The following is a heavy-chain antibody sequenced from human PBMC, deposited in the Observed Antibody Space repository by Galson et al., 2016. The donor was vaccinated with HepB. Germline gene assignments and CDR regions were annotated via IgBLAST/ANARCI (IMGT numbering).Heavy chain of an antibody. CDR3: ARDLSVPPEDWFAP. V-gene: IGHV3-21*01. D-gene: IGHD1-14*01. Sequence: SLRLSCAASGFTLSNYAMNWVRQAPGKGLEWVSSISLSSAYIYYADSVKGRFTISRDNAKNSLHLQMNSLRAADTAVYFCARDLSVPPEDWFAPWGQGTLVTVSS. CDR2: ISLSSAYI. J-gene: IGHJ5*02. CDR1: GFTLSNYA.